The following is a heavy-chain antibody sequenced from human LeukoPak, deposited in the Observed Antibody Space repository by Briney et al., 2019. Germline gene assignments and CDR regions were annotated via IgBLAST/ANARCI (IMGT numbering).Heavy chain of an antibody. J-gene: IGHJ6*02. D-gene: IGHD1-1*01. CDR1: GFPFSSYS. CDR3: ARSATGPTYYYYGMDV. CDR2: ISSSSSYI. Sequence: GGSLRLSCEASGFPFSSYSLNWVRQAPGKGLEWVSSISSSSSYIFYGDSVKGRFTISRDNAKNSLFLQMNSLRAEDTAVYYCARSATGPTYYYYGMDVWGQGTTVTVSS. V-gene: IGHV3-21*04.